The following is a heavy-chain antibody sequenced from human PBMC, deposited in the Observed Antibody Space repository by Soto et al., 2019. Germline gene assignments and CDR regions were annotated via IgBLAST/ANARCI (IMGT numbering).Heavy chain of an antibody. D-gene: IGHD2-2*01. CDR2: IIPISDTT. CDR3: ARSQGSSTSLEIYYYYYYGMDV. J-gene: IGHJ6*02. V-gene: IGHV1-69*01. Sequence: QVQLMQSGAEVKKPGSSVKVSCKASGGTFSSYAISWVQQAPGQGLEWMGGIIPISDTTNYAQKFQGRVTITADESTSTAYMELSSLRSEDTAVYYCARSQGSSTSLEIYYYYYYGMDVWGQGTTVTVSS. CDR1: GGTFSSYA.